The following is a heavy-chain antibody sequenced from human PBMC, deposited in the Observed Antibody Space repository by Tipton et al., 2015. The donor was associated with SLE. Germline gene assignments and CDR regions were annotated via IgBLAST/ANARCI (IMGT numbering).Heavy chain of an antibody. CDR1: GGSISSSSYY. CDR2: IYTSGST. CDR3: AREGTYDSSGSVYFDY. J-gene: IGHJ4*02. D-gene: IGHD3-22*01. Sequence: LRLSCTVSGGSISSSSYYWGWIRQPPGKGLEWIGRIYTSGSTNYNPSLKSRVTMSVDTSKNQFSLKLSSVTAADTAVYYCAREGTYDSSGSVYFDYWGQGTLVTVSS. V-gene: IGHV4-61*02.